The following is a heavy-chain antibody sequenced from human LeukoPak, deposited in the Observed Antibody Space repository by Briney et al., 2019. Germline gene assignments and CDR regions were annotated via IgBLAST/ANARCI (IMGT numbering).Heavy chain of an antibody. Sequence: ASVKVSCKTSGYTFRSSGISWVRQAPGRGLEWMGWISAVNGDIHPAQKFQDRVTLTTDTSTSTAYMELRSLRSDDTAMYYCARDETYSDVWSGSAGGGKGNYLDYWGQGILVTVSS. J-gene: IGHJ4*02. V-gene: IGHV1-18*01. CDR1: GYTFRSSG. CDR2: ISAVNGDI. D-gene: IGHD3-3*01. CDR3: ARDETYSDVWSGSAGGGKGNYLDY.